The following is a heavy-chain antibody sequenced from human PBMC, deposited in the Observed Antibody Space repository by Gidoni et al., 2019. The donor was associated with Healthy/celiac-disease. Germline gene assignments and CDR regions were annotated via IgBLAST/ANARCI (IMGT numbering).Heavy chain of an antibody. V-gene: IGHV3-23*01. CDR2: ISGSGGST. CDR3: MGSVAGTIGYFDL. D-gene: IGHD6-19*01. CDR1: GFTFSSYA. J-gene: IGHJ2*01. Sequence: EVQLLESGGGLVQPGGSLRLSCAASGFTFSSYAMSWVRQAPGKGLEWVSAISGSGGSTYYADSVKGRFTISRDNSKNTLYLQMNSLRAEDTAVYYCMGSVAGTIGYFDLWGRGTLVTVSS.